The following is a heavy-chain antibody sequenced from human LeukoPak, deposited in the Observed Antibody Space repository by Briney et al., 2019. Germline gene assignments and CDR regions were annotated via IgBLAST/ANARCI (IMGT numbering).Heavy chain of an antibody. CDR1: GYTFTSYG. Sequence: GASVKVSCKASGYTFTSYGISWVRQAPGQGLEWMGWISAYNGNTNYAQKLQGRVTMTTDTSTSTAYMELRGLRSDDTAVYYCARDPLYEQLTGGNFDYWGQGTLVTVSS. CDR2: ISAYNGNT. J-gene: IGHJ4*02. V-gene: IGHV1-18*01. CDR3: ARDPLYEQLTGGNFDY. D-gene: IGHD1/OR15-1a*01.